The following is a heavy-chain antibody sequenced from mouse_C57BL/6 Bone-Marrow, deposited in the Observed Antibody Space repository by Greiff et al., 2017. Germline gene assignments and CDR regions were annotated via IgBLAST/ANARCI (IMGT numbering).Heavy chain of an antibody. CDR3: ARDRLWLPYYYAMYY. CDR1: GFTFSSYA. Sequence: EVQVVESGGGLVKPGGSLKLSCAASGFTFSSYAMSWVRQTPEKRLEWVATISDGGSYTYYPDNVKGRFTSSRDNAKNNLYLQMIHLKCEDTAMYYCARDRLWLPYYYAMYYWGQGTSVTVSS. CDR2: ISDGGSYT. V-gene: IGHV5-4*01. J-gene: IGHJ4*01. D-gene: IGHD2-2*01.